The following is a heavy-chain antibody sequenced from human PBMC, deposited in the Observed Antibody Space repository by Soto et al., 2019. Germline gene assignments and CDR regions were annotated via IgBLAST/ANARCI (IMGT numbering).Heavy chain of an antibody. D-gene: IGHD2-21*02. V-gene: IGHV4-31*03. CDR1: GGSISSVGYY. CDR3: ASYRVVVTPHNWFDP. CDR2: IYYNGST. J-gene: IGHJ5*02. Sequence: QVQLQESRPGLVKPSQTLSLTCTVSGGSISSVGYYWRWIRQHPGKGLEWIGYIYYNGSTYYNPSLKSRVTISVDTSKNQFSLTLSSVPAADTAVYHCASYRVVVTPHNWFDPWGQGTLVTVSS.